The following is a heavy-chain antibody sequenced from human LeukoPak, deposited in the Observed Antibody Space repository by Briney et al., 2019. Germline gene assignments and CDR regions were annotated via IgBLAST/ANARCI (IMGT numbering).Heavy chain of an antibody. CDR1: GFTFSSYS. CDR2: IKQDGSEK. J-gene: IGHJ4*02. V-gene: IGHV3-7*05. CDR3: ASRAGYTGSWSAFDY. D-gene: IGHD6-13*01. Sequence: GGSLRLSCAASGFTFSSYSMNWVRQAPGKGLEWVANIKQDGSEKYHVDSVKGRFTISRDNAKNSLYLQMNSLRAEDTAVYYCASRAGYTGSWSAFDYWGQGTLVTVSS.